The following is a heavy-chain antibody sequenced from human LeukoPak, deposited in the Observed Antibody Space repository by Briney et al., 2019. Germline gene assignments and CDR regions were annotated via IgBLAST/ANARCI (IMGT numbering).Heavy chain of an antibody. CDR3: AKCWQGLYYMDV. CDR2: VSSSGVST. V-gene: IGHV3-23*01. CDR1: GFTFSNYV. J-gene: IGHJ6*03. Sequence: SGGSLRLSCVASGFTFSNYVMSWVRQAQGKGLEWVSGVSSSGVSTYYADSVKGRFTISRDNSKNMVYLQMNNLRAEDTAVYYCAKCWQGLYYMDVWGKGTTVTVSS.